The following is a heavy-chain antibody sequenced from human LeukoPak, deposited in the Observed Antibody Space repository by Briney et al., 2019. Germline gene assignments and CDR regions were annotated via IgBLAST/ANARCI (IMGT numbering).Heavy chain of an antibody. D-gene: IGHD2-2*01. CDR3: AKDRRACSTSSCYYRFYY. CDR2: ISDSGGST. J-gene: IGHJ4*02. CDR1: GFTFSSYA. Sequence: GGSLRLSCAASGFTFSSYAMSWVRQAPGKGLEWVSAISDSGGSTYYADSVRGRFTIYRDNSKNTVYLQMNSLRAEDTAVYYCAKDRRACSTSSCYYRFYYWAQGTLVTVSS. V-gene: IGHV3-23*01.